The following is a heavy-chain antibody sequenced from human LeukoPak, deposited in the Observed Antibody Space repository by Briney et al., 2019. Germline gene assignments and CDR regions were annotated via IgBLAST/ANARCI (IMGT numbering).Heavy chain of an antibody. CDR2: INPRGGST. CDR3: ARVGVTAATADY. V-gene: IGHV1-46*01. CDR1: GYTFTSYF. J-gene: IGHJ4*02. Sequence: ASVKVSCKASGYTFTSYFMHWMRQAPGQGPEWMGIINPRGGSTEYSHKFQGRLTMTSDTSTSTVYMELNSLRSEDTAVYFCARVGVTAATADYWGQGTLVTVSS. D-gene: IGHD6-25*01.